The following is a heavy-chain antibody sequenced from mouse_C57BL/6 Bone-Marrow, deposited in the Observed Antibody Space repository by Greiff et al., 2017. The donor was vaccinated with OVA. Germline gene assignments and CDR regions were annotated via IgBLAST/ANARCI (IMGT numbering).Heavy chain of an antibody. V-gene: IGHV2-5*01. Sequence: VKLMESGPGLVQPSQSLSITCTVSGFSLTSYGVHWVRQSPGKGLEWLGVIWRGGSTDYNAAFMSRLGITKDNSKSQVFFKMNSLQADDTAIYYCARTGSSMDYWGQGTSVTVSS. J-gene: IGHJ4*01. CDR2: IWRGGST. D-gene: IGHD4-1*01. CDR3: ARTGSSMDY. CDR1: GFSLTSYG.